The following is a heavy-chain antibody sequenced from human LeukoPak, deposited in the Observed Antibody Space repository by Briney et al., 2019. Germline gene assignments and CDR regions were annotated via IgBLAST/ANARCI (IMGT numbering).Heavy chain of an antibody. CDR2: ISAYNGNT. CDR3: ARDSRYSGSYHGLY. CDR1: GYTFTSYG. J-gene: IGHJ4*02. D-gene: IGHD1-26*01. Sequence: GASVKVSCKASGYTFTSYGISWVRQAPGQGLEWMGWISAYNGNTNYAQKLQGRVTMTTDTSTSTAYMELRSLRSDDTAVYYCARDSRYSGSYHGLYWGQGTLVTVSS. V-gene: IGHV1-18*01.